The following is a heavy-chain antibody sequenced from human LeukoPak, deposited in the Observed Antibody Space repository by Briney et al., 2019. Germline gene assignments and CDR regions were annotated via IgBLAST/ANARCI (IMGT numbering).Heavy chain of an antibody. D-gene: IGHD2-2*02. J-gene: IGHJ6*02. CDR2: IIPIHGIA. CDR1: GGTFSSYT. CDR3: AREPSRYCSSTSCYTSDRGMDV. V-gene: IGHV1-69*02. Sequence: GASVKVSCKASGGTFSSYTISWVRQAPGQGLEWMGRIIPIHGIANYAQKFQGRVTITADKSTSTAYMELSSLRSEDTAVYYCAREPSRYCSSTSCYTSDRGMDVWGQGTTVTVSS.